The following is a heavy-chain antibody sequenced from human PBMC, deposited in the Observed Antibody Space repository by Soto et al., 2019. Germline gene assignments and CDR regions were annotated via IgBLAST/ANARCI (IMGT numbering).Heavy chain of an antibody. CDR2: IYSGGST. D-gene: IGHD3-10*01. CDR1: GFTVSSNY. J-gene: IGHJ4*02. Sequence: GGSLRLSCAASGFTVSSNYMSWVRQAPGKGLEWVSVIYSGGSTYYADSVKGRFTISRDNSKNTLYLQMNSLRAEDTAVYYCATNYYGSGSYLDYWGQGTLVTVSS. CDR3: ATNYYGSGSYLDY. V-gene: IGHV3-53*01.